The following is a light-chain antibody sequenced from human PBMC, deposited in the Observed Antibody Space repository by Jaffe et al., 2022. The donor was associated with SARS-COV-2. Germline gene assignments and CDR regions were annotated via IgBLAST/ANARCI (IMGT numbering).Light chain of an antibody. CDR3: QQRINWPIT. CDR1: QSVSSY. J-gene: IGKJ5*01. V-gene: IGKV3-11*01. Sequence: EIVLTQSPATLSLSPGESATLSCRANQSVSSYLAWYQQKPGQAVRLLIYDASNRATGIPARFSGSGSGTDFTLTISSLEPEDFAVYYCQQRINWPITFGQGTRLEIK. CDR2: DAS.